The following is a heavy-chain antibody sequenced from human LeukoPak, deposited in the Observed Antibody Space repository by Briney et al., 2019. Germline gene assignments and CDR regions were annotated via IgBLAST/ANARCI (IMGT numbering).Heavy chain of an antibody. V-gene: IGHV4-39*01. J-gene: IGHJ4*02. CDR3: ARHAYYSDSSGYYYDSSGYYYYFDY. CDR2: IYYSGST. CDR1: GGSISSGDYY. D-gene: IGHD3-22*01. Sequence: SETLSLTCTVSGGSISSGDYYWSWIRQPPGKGLEWIGTIYYSGSTYYNPSLKSRVTISVDTSKNQFSLRLSSVTAADTAVYYCARHAYYSDSSGYYYDSSGYYYYFDYWGQGTLVTVSS.